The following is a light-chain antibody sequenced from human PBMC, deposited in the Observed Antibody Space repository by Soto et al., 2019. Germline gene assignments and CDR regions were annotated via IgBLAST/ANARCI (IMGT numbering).Light chain of an antibody. CDR3: QHYNNWPRT. CDR1: QSVSSN. V-gene: IGKV3-15*01. Sequence: EIVMTQSPATLSVSPGERATLSCRASQSVSSNLAWSQQKPGQAPSLLIYGASTRAPGIPARFSGSGSGTEFTLTISSLQSEDFAVYYCQHYNNWPRTFGQGTKVEIK. J-gene: IGKJ1*01. CDR2: GAS.